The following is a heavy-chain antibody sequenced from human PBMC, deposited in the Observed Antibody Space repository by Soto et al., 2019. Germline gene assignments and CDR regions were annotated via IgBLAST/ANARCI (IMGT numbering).Heavy chain of an antibody. J-gene: IGHJ6*02. Sequence: ASVKVSCKASVYTFTSYAIKWVRQAPGQGLEWMGWINTNTGNPTYAQGFTGRFVFSLDTSVSTAYLQICSLKAEDTAVYYCARDYRLWQQWLVLTDYYYYYGMDVWGQGTTVTVS. V-gene: IGHV7-4-1*01. CDR1: VYTFTSYA. CDR3: ARDYRLWQQWLVLTDYYYYYGMDV. CDR2: INTNTGNP. D-gene: IGHD6-19*01.